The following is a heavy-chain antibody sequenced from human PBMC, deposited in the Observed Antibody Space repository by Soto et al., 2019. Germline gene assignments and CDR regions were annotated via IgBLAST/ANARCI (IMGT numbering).Heavy chain of an antibody. CDR2: IYSGGST. J-gene: IGHJ4*02. CDR1: GFTVSSNY. Sequence: GGSLGLCCAASGFTVSSNYMSWVRQDPGKGLEWVSVIYSGGSTYYADSVKGRFTISRDNSKNTLYLQMNSLRAEDTAVYYCARVGAMKTGHFGYWGQRTLVTVSS. D-gene: IGHD1-26*01. CDR3: ARVGAMKTGHFGY. V-gene: IGHV3-53*01.